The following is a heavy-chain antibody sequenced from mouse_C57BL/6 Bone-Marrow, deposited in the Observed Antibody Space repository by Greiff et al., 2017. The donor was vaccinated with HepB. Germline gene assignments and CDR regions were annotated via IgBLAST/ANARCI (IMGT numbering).Heavy chain of an antibody. V-gene: IGHV1-81*01. J-gene: IGHJ4*01. Sequence: VQLQQSGAELARPGASVKLSCKASGYTFTSYGISWVKQRTGQGLEWIGEIYPRSGNTYYNEKFKGKATLTADKSSSTAYMELRSLTSEYSAVYFCARVGGITTGGYYAMDYWGQGTSVTVSS. CDR3: ARVGGITTGGYYAMDY. CDR2: IYPRSGNT. D-gene: IGHD2-4*01. CDR1: GYTFTSYG.